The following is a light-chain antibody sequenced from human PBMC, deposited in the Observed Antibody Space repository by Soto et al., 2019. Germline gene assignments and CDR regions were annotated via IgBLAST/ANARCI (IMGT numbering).Light chain of an antibody. V-gene: IGLV2-11*01. CDR3: CSYAGIYTFV. CDR2: DVT. Sequence: QSTLTQPRSVSGSPGQSVTISCTGTSSDVGGYNYVSWYQHHPGKAPKLMIYDVTKRPSGVPDRFSGSKSGNTASLTISGLQAEDEADYYCCSYAGIYTFVFGTGTKLTVL. CDR1: SSDVGGYNY. J-gene: IGLJ1*01.